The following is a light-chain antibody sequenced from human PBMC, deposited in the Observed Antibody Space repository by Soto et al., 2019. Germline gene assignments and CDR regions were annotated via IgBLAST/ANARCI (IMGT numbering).Light chain of an antibody. CDR3: CSYAGSSTWV. CDR2: EGS. V-gene: IGLV2-23*01. Sequence: QSALTQPASVSGSPGQSITISCTGTSSDVGSSNLVSWYQQHPGKAPKLMIYEGSARPSGVSDRFSGSKTGNTASLTISGLQAEDEGDYYCCSYAGSSTWVFGGGTKLTVL. CDR1: SSDVGSSNL. J-gene: IGLJ3*02.